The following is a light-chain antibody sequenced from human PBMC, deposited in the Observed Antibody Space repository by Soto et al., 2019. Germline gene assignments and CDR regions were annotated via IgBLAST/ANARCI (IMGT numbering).Light chain of an antibody. CDR1: QSVTSSY. Sequence: EIVLTQSPGTLSLYPGESATLSCRASQSVTSSYIAWYQQKPGQAPRLLIYDASSRATGIPDRFSGGGSGTDFTLTISRLEPEDFAVYYCQQFSSYPLTFGGGTKGDIK. J-gene: IGKJ4*01. CDR3: QQFSSYPLT. V-gene: IGKV3-20*01. CDR2: DAS.